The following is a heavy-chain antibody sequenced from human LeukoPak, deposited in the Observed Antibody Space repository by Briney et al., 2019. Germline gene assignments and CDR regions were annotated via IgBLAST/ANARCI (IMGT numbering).Heavy chain of an antibody. CDR2: INPSGGST. CDR3: ARESGGRPFDY. V-gene: IGHV1-46*01. Sequence: ASVKVSCKASGYTFTSYYMHWVRQAPGQGLEWMGIINPSGGSTTYARKFQGRVTMTRDTSTTTVYMELSSLRSEDTAVYYCARESGGRPFDYWGQGTLVTVSS. CDR1: GYTFTSYY. J-gene: IGHJ4*02. D-gene: IGHD2-15*01.